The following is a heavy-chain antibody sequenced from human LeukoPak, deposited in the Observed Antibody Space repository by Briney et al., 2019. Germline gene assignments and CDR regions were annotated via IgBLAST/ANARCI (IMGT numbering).Heavy chain of an antibody. D-gene: IGHD6-19*01. CDR1: GYTFTSYD. CDR3: ARGSSYSSGWYAFDI. Sequence: ASVKVSCEASGYTFTSYDINWVRQATGQGLEWMGWMNPNSGNTGYAQKFQGRVTMTRNTSISTAYMELSSLRSEDAAVYYCARGSSYSSGWYAFDIWGQGTMVTVSS. V-gene: IGHV1-8*01. CDR2: MNPNSGNT. J-gene: IGHJ3*02.